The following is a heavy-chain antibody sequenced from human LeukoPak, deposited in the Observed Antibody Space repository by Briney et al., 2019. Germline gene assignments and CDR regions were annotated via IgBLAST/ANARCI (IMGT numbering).Heavy chain of an antibody. CDR2: IHQHGNEK. V-gene: IGHV3-7*01. CDR1: GFTFRNYW. CDR3: ATHNGPLFEY. J-gene: IGHJ4*02. D-gene: IGHD2-8*01. Sequence: GGSLRLSCAASGFTFRNYWMSWVRQAPGKGLEWVASIHQHGNEKYFVDSVRGRFTISRDNAKNSLYLQMSSLRAEDTAVYYCATHNGPLFEYWGQGTLVTVSS.